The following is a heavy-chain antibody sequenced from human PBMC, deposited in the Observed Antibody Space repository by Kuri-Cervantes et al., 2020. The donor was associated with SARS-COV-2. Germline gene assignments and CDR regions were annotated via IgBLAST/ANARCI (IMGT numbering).Heavy chain of an antibody. CDR2: ISSSSSYI. CDR3: PGN. D-gene: IGHD6-19*01. J-gene: IGHJ4*02. Sequence: GGSLRLSCAASGFTFSSYSMNWVRQAPGKGLEWVSSISSSSSYIYYADSVKGRFTISRDNAKNSLFLQMNSLRPQDINQWLPPGNWGQGALVTSPQ. V-gene: IGHV3-21*01. CDR1: GFTFSSYS.